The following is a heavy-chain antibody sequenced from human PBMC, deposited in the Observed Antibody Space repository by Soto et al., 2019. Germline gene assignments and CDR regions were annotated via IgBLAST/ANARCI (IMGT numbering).Heavy chain of an antibody. Sequence: VASVKVSSKDSGGTFSSCAMSWVRQAPGQGLEWMGGIIPIFGTANYAQKFQGRVTITADKSTSTAYMELSSLRSEDTAVYYCARGITYYYDNSGYYTEDHAFDIWGQGTMVTVSS. CDR3: ARGITYYYDNSGYYTEDHAFDI. CDR1: GGTFSSCA. J-gene: IGHJ3*02. CDR2: IIPIFGTA. D-gene: IGHD3-22*01. V-gene: IGHV1-69*06.